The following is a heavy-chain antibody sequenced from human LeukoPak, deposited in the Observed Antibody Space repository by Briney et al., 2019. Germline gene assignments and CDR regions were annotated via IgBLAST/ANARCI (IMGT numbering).Heavy chain of an antibody. J-gene: IGHJ4*02. CDR1: GGSISSGDYY. CDR3: ARDGGAAAGTGGDY. CDR2: IYYSGST. D-gene: IGHD6-13*01. Sequence: PSETLSLTCTVSGGSISSGDYYWSWIRQPPGKGLEWIGYIYYSGSTYYNPSLKSRVTISVDTSKNQFSLKLSSVTAADTAVYYCARDGGAAAGTGGDYWGQGTLVTVSS. V-gene: IGHV4-30-4*01.